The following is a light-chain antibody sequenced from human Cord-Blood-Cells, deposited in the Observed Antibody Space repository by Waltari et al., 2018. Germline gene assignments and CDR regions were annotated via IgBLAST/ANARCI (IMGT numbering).Light chain of an antibody. Sequence: QSVLTQPPSASGTPGPRVTIPCSGTSSNIGRNSVYWYQQLPGTAPKRLIYRNNQRPSGVPDRFSGSKSGTSASLAISGLRSEDEADYYCAAWDDSLSGWVFGGGTKLTVL. CDR1: SSNIGRNS. V-gene: IGLV1-47*01. J-gene: IGLJ3*02. CDR2: RNN. CDR3: AAWDDSLSGWV.